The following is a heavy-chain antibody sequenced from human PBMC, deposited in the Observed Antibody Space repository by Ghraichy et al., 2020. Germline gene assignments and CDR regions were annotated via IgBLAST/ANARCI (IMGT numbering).Heavy chain of an antibody. CDR2: IIPIFGTA. V-gene: IGHV1-69*13. CDR1: GGTFSSYA. Sequence: SVKVSCKASGGTFSSYAISWVRQAPGQGLEWMGGIIPIFGTANYAQKFQGRVTITADESTSTAYMELSSLRSEDTAVYYCAREVCSSTSCYNYYYGMDVWGQGTTVTVSS. CDR3: AREVCSSTSCYNYYYGMDV. J-gene: IGHJ6*02. D-gene: IGHD2-2*01.